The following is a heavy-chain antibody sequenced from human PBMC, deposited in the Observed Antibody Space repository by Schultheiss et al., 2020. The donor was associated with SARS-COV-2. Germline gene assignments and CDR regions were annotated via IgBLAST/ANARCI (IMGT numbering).Heavy chain of an antibody. V-gene: IGHV3-30*04. J-gene: IGHJ4*02. CDR1: GFTFSSYA. CDR3: AKAFTVTWPHRFDY. Sequence: GGSLRLSCAASGFTFSSYAMHWVRQAPGKGLEWVAVISYDGSNKYYADSVKGRFTISRDTSKNTLYLQMSSLRAEDTAVYYCAKAFTVTWPHRFDYWGQGTLVTVSS. D-gene: IGHD4-11*01. CDR2: ISYDGSNK.